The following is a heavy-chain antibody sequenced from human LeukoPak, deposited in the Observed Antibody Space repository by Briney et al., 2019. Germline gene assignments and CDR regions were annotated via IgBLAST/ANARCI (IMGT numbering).Heavy chain of an antibody. CDR2: IYYSGST. V-gene: IGHV4-38-2*02. CDR1: GYSISSGYY. Sequence: SETLSLTWTVSGYSISSGYYWGWIRQPPGKGLEWIGSIYYSGSTYYNPSLKSRVTISVDTSKNQFSLKLSSVTAADTAVYYCPRRLRSSWYPTWGQGTLVTVSS. D-gene: IGHD6-13*01. J-gene: IGHJ4*02. CDR3: PRRLRSSWYPT.